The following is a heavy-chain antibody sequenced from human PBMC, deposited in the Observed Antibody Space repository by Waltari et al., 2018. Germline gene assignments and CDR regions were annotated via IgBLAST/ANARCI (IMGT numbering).Heavy chain of an antibody. CDR3: ARVDSSSDYYYGVDV. Sequence: QVHLVQSGAEVRKPGASVKVSCKASGYILTTHEINWMRRAPGQGREWLGWMNPKSGNTGDDPKIQARVSMTSGASIDTAYMELTDLTSEDKDVYFCARVDSSSDYYYGVDVWGQGTTLSVSS. J-gene: IGHJ6*02. V-gene: IGHV1-8*01. CDR1: GYILTTHE. D-gene: IGHD6-6*01. CDR2: MNPKSGNT.